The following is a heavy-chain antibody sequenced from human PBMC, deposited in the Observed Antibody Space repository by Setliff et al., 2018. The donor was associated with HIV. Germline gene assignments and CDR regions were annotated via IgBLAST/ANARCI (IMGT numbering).Heavy chain of an antibody. CDR3: ARVNTMVRGLDY. D-gene: IGHD3-10*01. CDR1: GASMTSYY. J-gene: IGHJ4*02. V-gene: IGHV4-59*01. Sequence: SETLSLTCTVSGASMTSYYWTWIRQPPGKGLEWIGNIFYSGSTNYNPSLKSRVTISLDTSKNQFSLKLSSVTAADTAVYFCARVNTMVRGLDYWGLGTLVTVSS. CDR2: IFYSGST.